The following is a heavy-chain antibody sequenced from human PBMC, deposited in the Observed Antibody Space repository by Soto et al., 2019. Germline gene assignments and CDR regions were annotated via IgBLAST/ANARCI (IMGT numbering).Heavy chain of an antibody. J-gene: IGHJ4*02. Sequence: EVQLLESGGGLVQPGGSLRLSCAASGFTFSSYAMSWVRQAPGKGLEWVSAISGSGGSTYYADSVNGRFTISRDNSKNTLYLQMNSLRAEDTAVYYCTTDPGDYEDFWGQGTLVTVSS. D-gene: IGHD4-17*01. CDR3: TTDPGDYEDF. CDR2: ISGSGGST. V-gene: IGHV3-23*01. CDR1: GFTFSSYA.